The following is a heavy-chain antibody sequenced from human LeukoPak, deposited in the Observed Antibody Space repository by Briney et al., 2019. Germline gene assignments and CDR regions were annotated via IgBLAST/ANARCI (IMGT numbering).Heavy chain of an antibody. CDR2: INSDGSST. J-gene: IGHJ4*02. V-gene: IGHV3-74*01. Sequence: GGSLRLSCAASGFSFSGYWVHWVRQVPGKGLVWVSQINSDGSSTSYADFVKGRFTISRDNAKNTLYLQMNSLRVEDTAVYYCVRGRDYAFDSWGQGTLVTVSS. CDR3: VRGRDYAFDS. CDR1: GFSFSGYW. D-gene: IGHD4-17*01.